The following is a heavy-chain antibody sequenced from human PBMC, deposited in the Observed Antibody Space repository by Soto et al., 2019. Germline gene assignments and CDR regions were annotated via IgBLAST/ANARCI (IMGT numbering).Heavy chain of an antibody. Sequence: SETLSLTCAVFGGSFSDSYWSWIRQSPEKGLEWIGEITNSGSTYYNPSLKSRVTISGDTSKNQFSLEVRSVTAADTAVYFCARGRTAIGTRWFDSWGQGTLVTVAS. CDR1: GGSFSDSY. J-gene: IGHJ5*01. D-gene: IGHD1-1*01. CDR2: ITNSGST. CDR3: ARGRTAIGTRWFDS. V-gene: IGHV4-34*01.